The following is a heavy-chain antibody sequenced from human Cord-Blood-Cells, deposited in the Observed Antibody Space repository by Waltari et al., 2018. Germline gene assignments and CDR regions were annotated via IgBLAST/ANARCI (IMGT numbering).Heavy chain of an antibody. CDR1: GYTLTELS. CDR3: ATYFLTGYYFDY. D-gene: IGHD3-9*01. CDR2: FDPEDGEK. Sequence: QVQLVQSGAEVKKPGASVKVSCKVSGYTLTELSMHWVRQAPGKGLAGMGGFDPEDGEKIYALKCQGKVTMTEYTSTDTAYMELSSLRSEDAAVYYCATYFLTGYYFDYWGQGTLVTVSS. J-gene: IGHJ4*02. V-gene: IGHV1-24*01.